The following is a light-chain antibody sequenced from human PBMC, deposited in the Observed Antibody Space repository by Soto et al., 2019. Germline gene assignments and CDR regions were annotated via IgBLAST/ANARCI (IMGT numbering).Light chain of an antibody. CDR2: DVS. Sequence: DIVMTQSPCTLPVSPRERATPSCRAGQGVTTNFAWYQQKSGQSPRLLIYDVSIRATGVPARFSGTGSETDFTLTISGLQSEDSAVYFCQQYNNWPSSFGQGTRLEIK. V-gene: IGKV3-15*01. CDR1: QGVTTN. J-gene: IGKJ5*01. CDR3: QQYNNWPSS.